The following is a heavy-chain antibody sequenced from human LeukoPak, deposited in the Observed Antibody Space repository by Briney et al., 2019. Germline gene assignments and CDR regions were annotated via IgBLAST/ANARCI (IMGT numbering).Heavy chain of an antibody. D-gene: IGHD3-10*01. J-gene: IGHJ4*02. Sequence: PGGSLRLSCAASGFTFINYWVSWVRQAPGKGLEWVANIKQDGSEKYHVDSVKGRFTISRDNANNSLYLQMNGLRPEDTAVYYCARAGRYGSGTPHYWGQGTLVTVSS. V-gene: IGHV3-7*01. CDR2: IKQDGSEK. CDR1: GFTFINYW. CDR3: ARAGRYGSGTPHY.